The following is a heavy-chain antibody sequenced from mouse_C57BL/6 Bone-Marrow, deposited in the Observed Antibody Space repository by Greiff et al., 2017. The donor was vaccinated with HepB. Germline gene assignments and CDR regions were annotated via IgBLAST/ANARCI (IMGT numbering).Heavy chain of an antibody. J-gene: IGHJ3*01. CDR2: ISSGSSTI. CDR3: ASLGWFAY. V-gene: IGHV5-17*01. Sequence: EVQVVESGGGLVKPGGSLKLSCAASGFTFSDYGMHWVRQAPEKGLEWVAYISSGSSTIYYADTVKGRFTISRDNAKNTRFLQMTSLRSEDTAMYYCASLGWFAYGGQGTLVTVTA. CDR1: GFTFSDYG.